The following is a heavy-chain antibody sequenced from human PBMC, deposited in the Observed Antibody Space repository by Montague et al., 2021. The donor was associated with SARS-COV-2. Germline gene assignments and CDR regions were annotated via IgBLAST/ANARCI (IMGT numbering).Heavy chain of an antibody. D-gene: IGHD6-25*01. Sequence: SLRLSCAASGFTFSNYGMHWVRQAPGKGLEWVAVIRYDGSNKWYAESVKGRFTIARDNSKNTVNLQMNRLRAEDTALYYCARDRADRSGWQNTFDNWGQGTLVTVSS. CDR1: GFTFSNYG. CDR2: IRYDGSNK. J-gene: IGHJ4*02. CDR3: ARDRADRSGWQNTFDN. V-gene: IGHV3-33*08.